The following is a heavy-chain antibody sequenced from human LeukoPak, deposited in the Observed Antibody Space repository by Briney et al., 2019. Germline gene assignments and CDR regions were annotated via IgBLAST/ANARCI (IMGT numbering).Heavy chain of an antibody. D-gene: IGHD3-10*01. Sequence: GRSLRLSCTASGFTFSSYGMHWVRQAPGKGLGWVAVIWYDGSNKYYADSVKGRFTISRDNSKNTLYLQMNSLRAEDTAVYYCAREWFGEDYYYYGMDVWGQGTAVTVSS. V-gene: IGHV3-33*01. CDR3: AREWFGEDYYYYGMDV. J-gene: IGHJ6*02. CDR1: GFTFSSYG. CDR2: IWYDGSNK.